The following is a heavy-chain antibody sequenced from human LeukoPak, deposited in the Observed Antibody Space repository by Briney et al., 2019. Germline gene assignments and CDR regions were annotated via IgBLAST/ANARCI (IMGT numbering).Heavy chain of an antibody. D-gene: IGHD2-15*01. CDR1: GYTFTSHN. Sequence: ASVKVSCKASGYTFTSHNIHWVRQAPGQRLEWMGWINTGNGITKYSQKFQGRVTVTRDTSASTVYVELSSLSTEDTAVYYCSRCAYSGGWSCDHWGQGTLVTVSS. J-gene: IGHJ5*02. V-gene: IGHV1-3*04. CDR2: INTGNGIT. CDR3: SRCAYSGGWSCDH.